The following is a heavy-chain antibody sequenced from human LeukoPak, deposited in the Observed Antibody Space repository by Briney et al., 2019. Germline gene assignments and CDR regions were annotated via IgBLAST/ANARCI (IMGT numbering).Heavy chain of an antibody. CDR3: AKIVIATAANFFDY. Sequence: GGSLRLSCAASGFTFSSYAMSWVRQAPGKGLEWVSAISGSGGSTYYGDSVKGRFTISRDNSENTLYLQMNSLRAEDTALYYCAKIVIATAANFFDYWGQGTLVTVSS. CDR1: GFTFSSYA. D-gene: IGHD2-2*01. V-gene: IGHV3-23*01. J-gene: IGHJ4*02. CDR2: ISGSGGST.